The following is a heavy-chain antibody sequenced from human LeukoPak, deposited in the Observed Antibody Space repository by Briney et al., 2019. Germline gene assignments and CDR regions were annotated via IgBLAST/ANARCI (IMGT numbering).Heavy chain of an antibody. CDR3: ASGDVLRYFDWLRFDY. D-gene: IGHD3-9*01. Sequence: SETQSLTCTVSGGSISSGGYYWSWIRQHPGKGLEWIGYIYYSGSTYYNPSLKSRVTISVDTSKNQFSLKLSSVTAADTAVYYCASGDVLRYFDWLRFDYWGQGTLVTVSS. CDR2: IYYSGST. CDR1: GGSISSGGYY. V-gene: IGHV4-31*03. J-gene: IGHJ4*02.